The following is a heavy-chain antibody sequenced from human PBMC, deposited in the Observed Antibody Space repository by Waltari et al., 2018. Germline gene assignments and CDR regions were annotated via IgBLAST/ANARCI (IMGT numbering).Heavy chain of an antibody. CDR1: GFTVSSNY. D-gene: IGHD2-15*01. V-gene: IGHV3-53*01. CDR3: ARVLGGSVFLRGMDV. J-gene: IGHJ6*02. CDR2: IYSGGST. Sequence: EVQLVESGGGLIQPGGSLRLSCAASGFTVSSNYMSWVRQAPGKGLEWVSVIYSGGSTYYADSVKGRFTISRDNSKNTLYLQMNSLRAEDTAVYYCARVLGGSVFLRGMDVWGQGTTVTVSS.